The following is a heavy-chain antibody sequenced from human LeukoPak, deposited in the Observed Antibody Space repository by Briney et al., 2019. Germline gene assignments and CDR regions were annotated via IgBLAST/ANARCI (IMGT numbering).Heavy chain of an antibody. CDR3: AKDRIPMIVVVILGIDAFDI. V-gene: IGHV3-23*01. J-gene: IGHJ3*02. CDR1: GFTFSSYA. Sequence: GGSLRLSCAASGFTFSSYAMSWVRQAPGKGLEWVSAISGSGGSTYYADSVKGRFTTSRDNSKNTLYLQMNSLRAEDTAVYYCAKDRIPMIVVVILGIDAFDIWGQGTMVTVSS. CDR2: ISGSGGST. D-gene: IGHD3-22*01.